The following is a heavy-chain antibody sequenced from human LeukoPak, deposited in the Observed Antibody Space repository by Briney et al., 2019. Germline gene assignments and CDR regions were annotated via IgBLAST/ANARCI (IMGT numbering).Heavy chain of an antibody. Sequence: AGGSLRLPCAASGITFSSYAMSWVRQAPGKGLEWVSGISRSGSNTYYADSVKGRFTISRDNSKNTVYLQMNSLGAEDTAVYYCAKIGQSSASDYWGQGTLVTVSS. CDR2: ISRSGSNT. CDR3: AKIGQSSASDY. CDR1: GITFSSYA. D-gene: IGHD3-22*01. V-gene: IGHV3-23*01. J-gene: IGHJ4*02.